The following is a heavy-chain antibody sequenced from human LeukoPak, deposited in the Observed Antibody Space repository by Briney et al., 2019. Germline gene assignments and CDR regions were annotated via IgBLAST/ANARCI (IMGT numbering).Heavy chain of an antibody. V-gene: IGHV4-39*01. CDR2: IYYSGST. J-gene: IGHJ4*02. CDR1: GGSISSSSYY. D-gene: IGHD2-15*01. CDR3: ARVVAATRVIDY. Sequence: SETLSLTCTVSGGSISSSSYYWGWIRQPPGKGLEWIGSIYYSGSTYYNPSLKSRVTISVDTSKNQFSLKLSSVTAADTAVYYCARVVAATRVIDYWGQGTLVTVSS.